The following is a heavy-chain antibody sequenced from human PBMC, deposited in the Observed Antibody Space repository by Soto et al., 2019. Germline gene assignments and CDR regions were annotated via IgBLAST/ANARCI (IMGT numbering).Heavy chain of an antibody. D-gene: IGHD1-26*01. CDR1: GFTFSSYG. J-gene: IGHJ4*02. Sequence: QVQLVESGGGVVQPGRSLRLSCAASGFTFSSYGMHWVRQSPGKVLEWVAVISYDGSNKYYADSVKGRFTISRDNSKNTLYLQMNSLRAEDTAVYYCAKDSSGSYHNKGGYYFDYWGQGTLVTVYS. V-gene: IGHV3-30*18. CDR2: ISYDGSNK. CDR3: AKDSSGSYHNKGGYYFDY.